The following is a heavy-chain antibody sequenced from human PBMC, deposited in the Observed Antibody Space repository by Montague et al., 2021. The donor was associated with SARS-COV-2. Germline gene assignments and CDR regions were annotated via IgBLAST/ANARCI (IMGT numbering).Heavy chain of an antibody. D-gene: IGHD2-2*01. CDR2: INHSGST. CDR3: ARVRAVPAVMRIFTLGRSYYGMDI. J-gene: IGHJ6*02. V-gene: IGHV4-34*01. Sequence: SETLSLTCAVYGGSFSGYYWSWIRQPPGKGLEWIGEINHSGSTNYNPSLKSRVTISVDTSKSQFSLNMSSVTAADTAVYYCARVRAVPAVMRIFTLGRSYYGMDIWGQGTTVTVSS. CDR1: GGSFSGYY.